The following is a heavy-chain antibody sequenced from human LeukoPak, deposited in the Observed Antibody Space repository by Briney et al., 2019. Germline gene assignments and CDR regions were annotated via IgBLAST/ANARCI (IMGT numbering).Heavy chain of an antibody. J-gene: IGHJ3*02. CDR2: IYPGDSDT. CDR3: ARQGREGGAYFPFDI. V-gene: IGHV5-51*01. CDR1: GYSFTTNW. Sequence: GESLKISCKASGYSFTTNWISWVRQMPGKGLEWMGIIYPGDSDTRYSPSFQGQVTISADKSISTAYLQWSSLKASDTAMYYCARQGREGGAYFPFDIWGQGTMVTVSS. D-gene: IGHD3-16*01.